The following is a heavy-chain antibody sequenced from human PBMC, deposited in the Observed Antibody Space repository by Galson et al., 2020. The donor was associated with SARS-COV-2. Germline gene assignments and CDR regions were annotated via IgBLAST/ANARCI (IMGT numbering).Heavy chain of an antibody. CDR1: GFTFSSYD. D-gene: IGHD2-15*01. CDR3: ARGDRAVAPSDAFEI. CDR2: IWYDGSNK. J-gene: IGHJ3*02. Sequence: AGSLRLSCAASGFTFSSYDLDWVRQAPGKGLEWVAVIWYDGSNKYYADSVKGRFTISRDNSKNTVYLQMNSLRGDDTAVYYCARGDRAVAPSDAFEIWGPGTMVTVSS. V-gene: IGHV3-33*01.